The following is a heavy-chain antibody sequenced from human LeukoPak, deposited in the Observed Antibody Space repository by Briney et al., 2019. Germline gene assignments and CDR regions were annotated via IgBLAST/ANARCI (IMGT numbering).Heavy chain of an antibody. V-gene: IGHV3-7*01. CDR1: GFSISGYW. CDR2: MKGDGSET. J-gene: IGHJ4*01. Sequence: GGALRLSCAASGFSISGYWMSWVRQAPGKGLEWVANMKGDGSETRYVDSVKGRFTISRDNTMNSLYLQMNGLRAEDAAVYYCLRDYLGYWSQGTLVTVSS. D-gene: IGHD3-16*01. CDR3: LRDYLGY.